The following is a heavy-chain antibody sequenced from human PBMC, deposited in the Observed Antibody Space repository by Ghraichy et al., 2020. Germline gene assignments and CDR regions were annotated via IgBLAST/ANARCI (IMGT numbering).Heavy chain of an antibody. J-gene: IGHJ3*02. CDR1: GGSISSYY. V-gene: IGHV4-59*01. Sequence: GSLSLTCTVSGGSISSYYWSWIRQPPGKGLEWIGYIYYSGSTNYNPSLKSRVTISVDTSKNQFSLKLSSVTAADTAVYYCARDSSGSGSYYIPFVAFDIWGQGTMVTVSS. D-gene: IGHD3-10*01. CDR3: ARDSSGSGSYYIPFVAFDI. CDR2: IYYSGST.